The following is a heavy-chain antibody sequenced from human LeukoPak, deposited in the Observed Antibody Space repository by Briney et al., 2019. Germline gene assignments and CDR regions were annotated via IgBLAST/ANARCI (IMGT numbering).Heavy chain of an antibody. V-gene: IGHV4-4*07. D-gene: IGHD3-10*01. CDR3: ARSSLWFGESRGYFDY. J-gene: IGHJ4*02. CDR2: IYTSGST. CDR1: GGSISSYY. Sequence: SETLSLTCTVSGGSISSYYWSWIRQPAGKGLEWIGRIYTSGSTNYNPSLKSRVTMSVDTSKNQFSLKLSSVTAADTAVYYCARSSLWFGESRGYFDYWGQGTLVTVSS.